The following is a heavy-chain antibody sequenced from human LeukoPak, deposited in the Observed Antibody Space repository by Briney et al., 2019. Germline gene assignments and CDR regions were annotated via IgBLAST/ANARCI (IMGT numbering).Heavy chain of an antibody. CDR3: ASDSSGYHYFDY. J-gene: IGHJ4*02. V-gene: IGHV4-39*01. Sequence: PSETLSLTCTVSGGSISSSSYYWGWIRQPQGKGLEWIGSIYYSGSTYYNPSLKSRVTISVDTSKNQFSLKLSSVTAADTAVYSCASDSSGYHYFDYWGQGTLVTVSS. CDR1: GGSISSSSYY. CDR2: IYYSGST. D-gene: IGHD3-22*01.